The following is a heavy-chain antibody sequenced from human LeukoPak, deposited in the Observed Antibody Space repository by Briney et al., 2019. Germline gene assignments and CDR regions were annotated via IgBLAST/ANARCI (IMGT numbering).Heavy chain of an antibody. CDR3: AKDHDRGLITIFGVGVVGY. D-gene: IGHD3-3*01. Sequence: GGSLRLSCAASGFTFSSYWMSWVRQAPGKGLEWVANIKQDGSEKYYVDSVKGRFTISRDNSKNTLYLQMNSLRAEDTAVYYCAKDHDRGLITIFGVGVVGYWGQGTLVTVSS. J-gene: IGHJ4*02. V-gene: IGHV3-7*01. CDR2: IKQDGSEK. CDR1: GFTFSSYW.